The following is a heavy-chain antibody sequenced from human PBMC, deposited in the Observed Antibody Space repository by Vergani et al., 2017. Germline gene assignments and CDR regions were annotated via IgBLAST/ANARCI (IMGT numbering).Heavy chain of an antibody. CDR2: IWSKPYGGTT. CDR1: GFTLGDYA. V-gene: IGHV3-49*04. Sequence: EVQLVESRGVLVQPGRSLRLSCSGSGFTLGDYAMTWVRQAPGKGLEWVAFIWSKPYGGTTEYAASVKGRFTISRDNSKNTLYLQMNNLRAADTAVYYCARSGYCAHGVCYMTYYYYMDVWGKGTAVTVSS. J-gene: IGHJ6*03. D-gene: IGHD2-8*01. CDR3: ARSGYCAHGVCYMTYYYYMDV.